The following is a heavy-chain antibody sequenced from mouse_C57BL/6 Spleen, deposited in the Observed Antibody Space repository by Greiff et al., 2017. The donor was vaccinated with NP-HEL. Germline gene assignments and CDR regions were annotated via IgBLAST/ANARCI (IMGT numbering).Heavy chain of an antibody. D-gene: IGHD1-1*01. J-gene: IGHJ1*03. V-gene: IGHV2-5*01. CDR2: IWRGGST. CDR3: AKEDFYYYGSSYDWYFDV. CDR1: GFSLTSYG. Sequence: VHLVESGPGLVQPSQSLSITCTVSGFSLTSYGVHWVRQSPGKGLEWLGVIWRGGSTDYNAAFMSRLSITKDNSKSQVFFKMNSLQADDTAIYYCAKEDFYYYGSSYDWYFDVWGTGTTVTVSS.